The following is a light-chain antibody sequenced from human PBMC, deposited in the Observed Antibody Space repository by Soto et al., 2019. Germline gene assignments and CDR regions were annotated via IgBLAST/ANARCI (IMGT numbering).Light chain of an antibody. J-gene: IGKJ1*01. Sequence: IVLTQSPDSLAVSLGERATINCKSSQSVLYSSNNKNYLGWNQQKPGQPPKVLIYWASTRESGVPDRFSGSGSGSDFTLTISSLQADDVAVYYCHQYYSSPWTFGQGTKVEIK. CDR3: HQYYSSPWT. CDR1: QSVLYSSNNKNY. CDR2: WAS. V-gene: IGKV4-1*01.